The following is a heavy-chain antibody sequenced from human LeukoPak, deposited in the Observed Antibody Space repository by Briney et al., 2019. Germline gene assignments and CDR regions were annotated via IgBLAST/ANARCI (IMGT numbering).Heavy chain of an antibody. CDR3: ARDTLGEGEDANYAVYYFDY. V-gene: IGHV3-23*01. J-gene: IGHJ4*02. CDR1: GFTFSSYA. CDR2: ISGSGGST. Sequence: GGSLRLSCAASGFTFSSYAMSWVRQAPGKGLEWVSAISGSGGSTYYADSVKGRFIISRDNSKNTLYLQMNSLRADDTAVYYCARDTLGEGEDANYAVYYFDYWGQGTVVTVSS. D-gene: IGHD4/OR15-4a*01.